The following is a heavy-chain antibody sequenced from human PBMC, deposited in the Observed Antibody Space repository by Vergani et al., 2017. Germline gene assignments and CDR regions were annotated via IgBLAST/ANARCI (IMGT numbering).Heavy chain of an antibody. CDR1: GYTFTGYY. D-gene: IGHD1-7*01. J-gene: IGHJ5*02. CDR3: ARALIFLFAPGTTAHTENWFDP. CDR2: INPNSGGT. Sequence: QVQLVQSGAEVKKPGASVKVSCKASGYTFTGYYMHWGRQAPGQGLEWMGWINPNSGGTNYAQKFQGRVTMTRDTSISTAYMELSRLRSDDTAVYYCARALIFLFAPGTTAHTENWFDPWGQGTLVTVSS. V-gene: IGHV1-2*02.